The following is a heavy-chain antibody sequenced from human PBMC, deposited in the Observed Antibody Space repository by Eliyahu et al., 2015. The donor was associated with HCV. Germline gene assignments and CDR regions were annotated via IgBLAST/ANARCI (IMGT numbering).Heavy chain of an antibody. D-gene: IGHD3-10*01. CDR1: GGSISSGTYS. CDR3: ARHTRGLYYFDY. CDR2: FFHSGST. V-gene: IGHV4-39*01. J-gene: IGHJ4*02. Sequence: QVQLQESGPGLVKPSETLSLTCTVXGGSISSGTYSWGWXRQPPGKGPEWIGSFFHSGSTTYNPSLKSRVTIPVDTSQNQFSLRLRSVTAADTGIYYCARHTRGLYYFDYWGQGTLVTVSS.